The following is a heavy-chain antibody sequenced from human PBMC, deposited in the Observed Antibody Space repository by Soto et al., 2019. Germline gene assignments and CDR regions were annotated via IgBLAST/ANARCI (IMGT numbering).Heavy chain of an antibody. V-gene: IGHV4-30-4*01. J-gene: IGHJ6*02. CDR1: GGSIRSGDYY. D-gene: IGHD5-12*01. CDR2: IYYSGST. CDR3: ARDNGYDSQSLYGMDV. Sequence: SETLSLTCTVSGGSIRSGDYYWSWIRQPPGKGLEWIGYIYYSGSTYYNPSLKSRVTISVDTSKNQFSLKLSSVTAADTAVYYCARDNGYDSQSLYGMDVWGQGTTVTVSS.